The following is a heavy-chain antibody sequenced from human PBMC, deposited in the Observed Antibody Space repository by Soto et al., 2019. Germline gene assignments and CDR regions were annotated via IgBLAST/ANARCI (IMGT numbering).Heavy chain of an antibody. J-gene: IGHJ4*02. CDR1: GYTFTSYD. CDR3: ARGMGQPLDY. V-gene: IGHV1-18*01. Sequence: QVQLVQSGAEVKKPGASVKVACKASGYTFTSYDSSWVRQAPGQGLEWMGWISTYNGNTNYAERLQGRVTMTTDTTTSTAYMDLRSLRSDDTAVNYWARGMGQPLDYWGQGTLVTVSS. CDR2: ISTYNGNT. D-gene: IGHD3-16*01.